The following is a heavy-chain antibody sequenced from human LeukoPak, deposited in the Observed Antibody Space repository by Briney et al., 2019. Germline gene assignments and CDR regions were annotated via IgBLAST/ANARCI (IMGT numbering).Heavy chain of an antibody. CDR1: GFTLTSYA. CDR3: AKGRDTSGRQNFDF. D-gene: IGHD6-19*01. J-gene: IGHJ4*02. V-gene: IGHV3-23*01. Sequence: GGSLRLSCEASGFTLTSYAMHWVRQAPGKGLEWVSSISASGSGTFYTDSMNGRFTISRDNAKKTFFLQMKNLRPGDTALYYCAKGRDTSGRQNFDFWGQGTLVTVSS. CDR2: ISASGSGT.